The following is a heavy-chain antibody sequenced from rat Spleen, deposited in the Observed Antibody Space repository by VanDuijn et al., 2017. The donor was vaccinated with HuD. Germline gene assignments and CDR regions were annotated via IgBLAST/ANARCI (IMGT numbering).Heavy chain of an antibody. V-gene: IGHV5S23*01. CDR3: ARQSARYTYARLRYWYFDF. D-gene: IGHD2-5*01. Sequence: EVQLVESGGGLVQPGRSLKLSCAASGFTFSNYDMAWVRQAPAKGLEWVASITTGGGNTFYRDSVKGRSTISRDDAKSTLYLQMDSLRSDDTATYYCARQSARYTYARLRYWYFDFWGPGTMVTVSS. CDR1: GFTFSNYD. CDR2: ITTGGGNT. J-gene: IGHJ1*01.